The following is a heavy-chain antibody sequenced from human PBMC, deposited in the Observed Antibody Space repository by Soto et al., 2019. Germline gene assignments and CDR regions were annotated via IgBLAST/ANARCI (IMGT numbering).Heavy chain of an antibody. CDR1: GYSFTSYW. Sequence: PGESLKISCKGSGYSFTSYWIGWVRQMPGKGLEWMGIIYPGDSDTRYSPSFQGQVTTSADKSISTAYLQWSSLKASDTAMYYGARTSAAGKYYHGIDVWGQGTTVTLSS. CDR2: IYPGDSDT. CDR3: ARTSAAGKYYHGIDV. V-gene: IGHV5-51*01. D-gene: IGHD6-13*01. J-gene: IGHJ6*02.